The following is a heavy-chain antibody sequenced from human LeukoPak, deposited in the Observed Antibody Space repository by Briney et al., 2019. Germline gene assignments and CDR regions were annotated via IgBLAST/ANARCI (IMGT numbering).Heavy chain of an antibody. CDR3: AKGDLYVGFDY. CDR2: IRYDGSKK. J-gene: IGHJ4*02. V-gene: IGHV3-30*02. D-gene: IGHD3-16*01. CDR1: GFTFSDHY. Sequence: GGSLRLSCAASGFTFSDHYMTWIRQAPGKGLEWVAFIRYDGSKKYFADSVKGRFTISRDNSKNTLYLQMNTLRAEDTAVYYCAKGDLYVGFDYWGQGTLVTVSS.